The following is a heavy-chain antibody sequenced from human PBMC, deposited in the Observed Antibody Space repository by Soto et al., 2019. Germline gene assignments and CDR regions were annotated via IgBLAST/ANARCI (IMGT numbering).Heavy chain of an antibody. V-gene: IGHV3-64*01. J-gene: IGHJ2*01. CDR1: GFTFSSYA. CDR3: ARDFTYSSSWYEWYFDL. CDR2: ISSNGGST. D-gene: IGHD6-13*01. Sequence: PGGSLRLSCAASGFTFSSYAMHWVRQAPGKGLEYVSAISSNGGSTYYANSVKGRFTISRDNSKNTLYLQMGSLRAEDMAVYYCARDFTYSSSWYEWYFDLWGRGTLVTVSS.